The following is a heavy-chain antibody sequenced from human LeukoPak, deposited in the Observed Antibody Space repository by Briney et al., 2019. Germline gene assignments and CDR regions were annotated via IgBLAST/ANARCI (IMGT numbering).Heavy chain of an antibody. CDR1: GFTFSSYA. D-gene: IGHD6-19*01. J-gene: IGHJ4*02. Sequence: GGSLRLSCAASGFTFSSYAMSWVRQAPGKGLEWVSAISGSGGSTYYADSVKGRFTISRDNFENTLYLQMNYLREEDTALYYCAKAFSSGWSPFDHWGQGALVTVSS. CDR2: ISGSGGST. CDR3: AKAFSSGWSPFDH. V-gene: IGHV3-23*01.